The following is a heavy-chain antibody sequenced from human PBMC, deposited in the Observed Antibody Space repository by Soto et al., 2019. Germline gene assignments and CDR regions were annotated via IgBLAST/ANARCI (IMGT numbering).Heavy chain of an antibody. CDR1: GFSLRTTGVG. D-gene: IGHD1-20*01. V-gene: IGHV2-5*02. CDR2: IYWDDDK. J-gene: IGHJ4*02. CDR3: AHRRGGYNWNDAHFDY. Sequence: QITLKESGPTLVKPTETLTLTCTFSGFSLRTTGVGVGWIRQPPGRALESLALIYWDDDKRYSPFLKRRLTITXXPXKXXGVRTRTNMDPVDTATYYCAHRRGGYNWNDAHFDYWGQGTLVTVSS.